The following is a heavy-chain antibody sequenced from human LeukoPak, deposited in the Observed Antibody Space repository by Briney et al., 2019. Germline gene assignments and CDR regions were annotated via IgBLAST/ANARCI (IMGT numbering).Heavy chain of an antibody. V-gene: IGHV1-18*01. J-gene: IGHJ6*02. CDR1: GYTFTSYG. Sequence: GASVKVSCKASGYTFTSYGISWVRQAPGQGLEWMGWISAYNGNTNYAQKFQGRVTMTEDTSTDTAYMELSSLRSEDTAVYYCATRMGQLVQYNYYGMDVWGQGTTVTVSS. D-gene: IGHD6-6*01. CDR3: ATRMGQLVQYNYYGMDV. CDR2: ISAYNGNT.